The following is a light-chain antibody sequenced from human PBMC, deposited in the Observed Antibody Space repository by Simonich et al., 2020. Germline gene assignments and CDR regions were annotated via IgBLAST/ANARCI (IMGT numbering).Light chain of an antibody. CDR1: QSVSSN. CDR3: QQYYSTPWT. V-gene: IGKV3-15*01. CDR2: GAS. J-gene: IGKJ1*01. Sequence: EIVMTQSPATLSVSPGETPTLSCRASQSVSSNLAWYQQKPGQAPRLLIYGASTRATGIPARFSGSGSGTEFTLTISSLQSEDFAVYYCQQYYSTPWTFGQGTKVEIK.